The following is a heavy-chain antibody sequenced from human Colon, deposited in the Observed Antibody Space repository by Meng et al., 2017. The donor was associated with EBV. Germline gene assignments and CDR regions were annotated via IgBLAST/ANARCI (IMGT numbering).Heavy chain of an antibody. CDR1: GGSMSSGNYY. CDR2: IHHSGSA. J-gene: IGHJ4*02. Sequence: QVQLQEPGPGLVEPSQTLSLTCPVSGGSMSSGNYYWSWIRQPPGKGLEWIGYIHHSGSAYYNPSLKSRVSISVDTSKNQFSLNLNSMTAADTAVYYCASFDHIPRRNYFDYWGQGTLVTVSS. V-gene: IGHV4-30-4*01. CDR3: ASFDHIPRRNYFDY. D-gene: IGHD2-21*01.